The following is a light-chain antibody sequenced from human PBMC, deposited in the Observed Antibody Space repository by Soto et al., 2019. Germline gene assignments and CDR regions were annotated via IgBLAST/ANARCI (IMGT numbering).Light chain of an antibody. CDR2: DVS. J-gene: IGLJ1*01. V-gene: IGLV2-14*03. Sequence: QSVLTQPASVSGSPGQSITISCTGASSDVGGYNYVSWYQQYPGKAPKLMIFDVSNRPSGVSNRFSGSKSGNTASLTISGLQAEDEADYYCSSYARSGTYVFGSVSKVTVL. CDR1: SSDVGGYNY. CDR3: SSYARSGTYV.